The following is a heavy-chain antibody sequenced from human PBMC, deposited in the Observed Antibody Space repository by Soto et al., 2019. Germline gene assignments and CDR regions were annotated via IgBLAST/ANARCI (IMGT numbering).Heavy chain of an antibody. D-gene: IGHD3-10*01. J-gene: IGHJ4*02. Sequence: ASVKVCCKASGYTFTSYGISWVRQAPGQGLEWMGWISAYNGNINYAQKLQGRVTMTTDTSTSTAYMELRSLRSDDTAVYYCARDPSCFFRSGSYLAYWGQGTLVTVSS. V-gene: IGHV1-18*01. CDR1: GYTFTSYG. CDR2: ISAYNGNI. CDR3: ARDPSCFFRSGSYLAY.